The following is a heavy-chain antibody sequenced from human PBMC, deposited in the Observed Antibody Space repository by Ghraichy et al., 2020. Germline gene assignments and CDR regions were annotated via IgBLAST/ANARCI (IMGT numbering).Heavy chain of an antibody. CDR1: GFTFGNCW. CDR2: IKQDGSEN. D-gene: IGHD4-17*01. CDR3: ARLRGTVTNFDY. V-gene: IGHV3-7*01. Sequence: GGSLRLSCAASGFTFGNCWMSWVHQAPGKGLEWVANIKQDGSENYYVDSVKGRFTISRDNAKSSLYLQMNSLRAEDTAVYYCARLRGTVTNFDYWGQGTLVTVSS. J-gene: IGHJ4*02.